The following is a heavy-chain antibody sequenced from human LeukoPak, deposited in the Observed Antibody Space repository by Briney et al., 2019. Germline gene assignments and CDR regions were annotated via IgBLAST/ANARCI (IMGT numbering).Heavy chain of an antibody. CDR2: FDPEHGEM. CDR3: ATGGPWDLLKY. V-gene: IGHV1-24*01. CDR1: GDALTELS. D-gene: IGHD3-9*01. Sequence: ASVKVSCKVSGDALTELSTHWVRQAPGKGLEWMGGFDPEHGEMIYAQKLQGRVTMTEDRSTDTAYMELSSLRSEDTAVYYCATGGPWDLLKYWGQGTLVTVSS. J-gene: IGHJ4*02.